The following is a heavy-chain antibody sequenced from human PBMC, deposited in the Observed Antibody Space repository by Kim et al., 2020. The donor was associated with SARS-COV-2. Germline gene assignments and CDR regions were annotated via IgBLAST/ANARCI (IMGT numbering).Heavy chain of an antibody. CDR2: IYYSGNT. D-gene: IGHD2-15*01. Sequence: SETLSLTCTVSGGSISSYYWSWIRQPPGKGLEWIGYIYYSGNTNYNPSLKSRVTISVDTSKNQFSLKLSSVTAADTAVYYCARRSLGYCSGGSCYSAFDIWGLGTMVTVSS. J-gene: IGHJ3*02. V-gene: IGHV4-59*08. CDR3: ARRSLGYCSGGSCYSAFDI. CDR1: GGSISSYY.